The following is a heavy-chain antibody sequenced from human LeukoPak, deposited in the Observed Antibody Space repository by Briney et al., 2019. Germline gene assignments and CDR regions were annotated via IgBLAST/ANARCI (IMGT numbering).Heavy chain of an antibody. J-gene: IGHJ4*02. CDR1: GGSISPYF. V-gene: IGHV4-59*01. D-gene: IGHD3-3*01. CDR2: IYYRGST. Sequence: SETLSLTCTVSGGSISPYFWSWIRQPPGKGLEWIGYIYYRGSTTYNPPLKSRVTISLQTSKNQFSLRLTSVTAADTAVYYCARVAFTREYYFDYWGQGTPVTVSS. CDR3: ARVAFTREYYFDY.